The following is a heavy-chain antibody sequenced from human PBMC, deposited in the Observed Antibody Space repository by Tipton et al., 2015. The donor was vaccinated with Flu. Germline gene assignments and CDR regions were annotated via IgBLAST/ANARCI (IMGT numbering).Heavy chain of an antibody. Sequence: TLSLTCTVSGDPMRRDYFWGWIRQAPGKGLEWIGNIHYSGSPHYNPSLKSRVTISVDTSNNHFSLKLRSVTASDTAVYYCARRDYSNYVSDPKNWFDPWGQEALVIVSS. CDR3: ARRDYSNYVSDPKNWFDP. J-gene: IGHJ5*02. D-gene: IGHD4-11*01. CDR2: IHYSGSP. CDR1: GDPMRRDYF. V-gene: IGHV4-38-2*02.